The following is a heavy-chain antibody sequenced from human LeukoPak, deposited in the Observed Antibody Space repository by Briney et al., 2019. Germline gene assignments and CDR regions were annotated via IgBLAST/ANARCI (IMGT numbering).Heavy chain of an antibody. D-gene: IGHD5-18*01. CDR2: IYPGDSDT. CDR3: ARVDTAMADYYMDV. J-gene: IGHJ6*03. V-gene: IGHV5-51*01. CDR1: GYTFTGYY. Sequence: TVSCKASGYTFTGYYMHWVRQAPGQGLEWMGIIYPGDSDTRYSPSFQGQVTISADKSISTAYLQWSSLKASDTAMYYCARVDTAMADYYMDVWGKGTTVTVSS.